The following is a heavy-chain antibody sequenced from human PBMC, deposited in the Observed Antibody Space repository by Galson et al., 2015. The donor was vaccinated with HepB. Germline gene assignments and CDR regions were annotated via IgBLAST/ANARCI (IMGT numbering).Heavy chain of an antibody. J-gene: IGHJ4*02. D-gene: IGHD5-18*01. CDR3: GVYSYGAVGH. CDR1: GFTFSNVW. CDR2: IKSKRDDGTA. V-gene: IGHV3-15*01. Sequence: SLRLSCAASGFTFSNVWMSWVRQGPGKGPEWVGRIKSKRDDGTADHAAPVKGRFTISRDDSKDTLYLQMDSLKIEDTAVYYCGVYSYGAVGHWGQGTLVTVSS.